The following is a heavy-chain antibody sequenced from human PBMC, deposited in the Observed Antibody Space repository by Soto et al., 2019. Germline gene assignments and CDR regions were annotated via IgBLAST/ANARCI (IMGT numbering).Heavy chain of an antibody. Sequence: QVQLVQSGAEVKKSGASVKVSCKASGYTFTSYAMHWVRQAPGQRLEWMGWINAGNGNTKYSQKFQGRVTITRDTSASTAYMELSSLRSEDTAVYYCARDWNPLPRPPNPYSSGWYGYWGQGTLVTVSS. J-gene: IGHJ4*02. CDR1: GYTFTSYA. V-gene: IGHV1-3*01. CDR2: INAGNGNT. CDR3: ARDWNPLPRPPNPYSSGWYGY. D-gene: IGHD6-19*01.